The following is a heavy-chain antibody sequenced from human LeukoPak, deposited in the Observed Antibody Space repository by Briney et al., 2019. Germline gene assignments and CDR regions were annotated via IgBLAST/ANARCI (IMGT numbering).Heavy chain of an antibody. CDR1: GGSFSGYY. J-gene: IGHJ3*02. Sequence: SETLSLTCAVYGGSFSGYYWSWIRQPPGKGLERIGEINHSGSTNYNPSLKSRVTISVDTSKNQFSLKLSSVTAADTAVYYCARDDGGNLNDAFDIWGQGTMVTVSS. D-gene: IGHD4-23*01. CDR2: INHSGST. V-gene: IGHV4-34*01. CDR3: ARDDGGNLNDAFDI.